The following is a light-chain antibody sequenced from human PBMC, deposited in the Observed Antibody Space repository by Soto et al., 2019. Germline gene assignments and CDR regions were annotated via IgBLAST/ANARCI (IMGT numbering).Light chain of an antibody. J-gene: IGKJ4*01. CDR2: GAS. Sequence: EIVLTQSPGTLSSPPGERATLSCRASQSVSSNYLAWYQQTPGQAPRLLIYGASSRATGIPDRISGSGSGTDLTLTISSLEPEDFAVYYCHQYGSLPLTFGGGTKVEIK. CDR3: HQYGSLPLT. V-gene: IGKV3-20*01. CDR1: QSVSSNY.